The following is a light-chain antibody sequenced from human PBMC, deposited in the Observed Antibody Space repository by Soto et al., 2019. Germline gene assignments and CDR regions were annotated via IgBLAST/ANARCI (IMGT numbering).Light chain of an antibody. J-gene: IGKJ2*01. V-gene: IGKV3-15*01. CDR3: QQYINWPPTFT. CDR1: QSVSSS. CDR2: GAS. Sequence: EIVMTQSPGTLSVSPGERVTLSCRASQSVSSSLAWYQQKPGQAPRLLIFGASTRATGVPPRFSGSGSGTELTLAISSLQSEDFAVYYWQQYINWPPTFTFGQGTKLEIK.